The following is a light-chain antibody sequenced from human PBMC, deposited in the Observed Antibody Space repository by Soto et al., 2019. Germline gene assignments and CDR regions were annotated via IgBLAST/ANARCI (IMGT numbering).Light chain of an antibody. CDR1: QSILHRSNNRND. CDR3: QQYHGSVT. Sequence: DIVMTQSPDSLAVSLGERATINCKSSQSILHRSNNRNDLAWYQQKPGQPPKLLIYWASIRESGVPDRFSGSGSGTDFTLTISSLQAEDAAIYYCQQYHGSVTFGQGTRVEIK. V-gene: IGKV4-1*01. CDR2: WAS. J-gene: IGKJ1*01.